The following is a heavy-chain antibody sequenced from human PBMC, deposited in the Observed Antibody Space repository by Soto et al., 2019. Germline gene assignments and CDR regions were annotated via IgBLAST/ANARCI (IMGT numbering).Heavy chain of an antibody. CDR3: VHRRGFGEFAA. D-gene: IGHD3-10*01. CDR1: GFSFSNSGVG. J-gene: IGHJ5*02. CDR2: IYWDDDN. V-gene: IGHV2-5*02. Sequence: QITLKESGPTLVKPTQTLTLTCTFSGFSFSNSGVGVGWIRQPPGKALEWLALIYWDDDNRYSQSLKSRLTTTKDTSKNQVVVTMTTMDPEDTATYYCVHRRGFGEFAAWGQGTLVTVSS.